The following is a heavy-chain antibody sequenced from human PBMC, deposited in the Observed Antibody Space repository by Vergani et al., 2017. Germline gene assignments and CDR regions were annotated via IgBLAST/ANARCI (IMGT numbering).Heavy chain of an antibody. V-gene: IGHV4-61*02. J-gene: IGHJ6*02. D-gene: IGHD6-13*01. Sequence: QVQLQESGPGLVRPSQTLSLTCTVSGGSISSGSYYWSWFRQPAGKGLEWIGRFYTGGGTSYNPSLKSRVTISVDTSKNRFSLPLSSVTAADTAVYYCAREPLYSTTWPFLLLDMDVWGQGTTVTVSS. CDR2: FYTGGGT. CDR1: GGSISSGSYY. CDR3: AREPLYSTTWPFLLLDMDV.